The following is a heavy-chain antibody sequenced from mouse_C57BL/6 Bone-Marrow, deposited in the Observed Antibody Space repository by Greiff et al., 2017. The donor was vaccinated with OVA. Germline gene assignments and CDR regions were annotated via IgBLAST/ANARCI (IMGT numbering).Heavy chain of an antibody. CDR3: ARGNYYGRYFDV. CDR2: IHPNSGST. V-gene: IGHV1-64*01. CDR1: GYTFTSYW. Sequence: QVQLQQPGAELVKPGASVKLSCKASGYTFTSYWMHWVKQRPGQGLEWIGMIHPNSGSTNYNEKFKSKATLTVDKSSSTAYMQLSSLTSEDSAVYYCARGNYYGRYFDVWGTGTTVTVSS. J-gene: IGHJ1*03. D-gene: IGHD1-1*01.